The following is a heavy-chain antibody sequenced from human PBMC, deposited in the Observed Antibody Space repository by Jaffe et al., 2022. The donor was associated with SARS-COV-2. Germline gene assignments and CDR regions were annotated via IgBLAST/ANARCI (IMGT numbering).Heavy chain of an antibody. J-gene: IGHJ2*01. D-gene: IGHD6-6*01. Sequence: QVQLQESGPGLVKPSQTLSLTCTVSGGSISSGSYYWSWIRQPAGKGLEWIGRIYTSGSTNYNPSLKSRVTISVDTSKNQFSLKLSSVTAADTAVYYCARWVIAARRWYFDLWGRGTLVTVSS. V-gene: IGHV4-61*02. CDR3: ARWVIAARRWYFDL. CDR1: GGSISSGSYY. CDR2: IYTSGST.